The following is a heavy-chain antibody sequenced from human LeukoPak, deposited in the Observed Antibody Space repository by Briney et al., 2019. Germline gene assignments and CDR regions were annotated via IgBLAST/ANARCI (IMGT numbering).Heavy chain of an antibody. CDR3: ARQSGSGSYGLRYYYYMDV. J-gene: IGHJ6*03. CDR2: INPNRGGT. D-gene: IGHD3-10*01. CDR1: GCTFTGYY. V-gene: IGHV1-2*02. Sequence: ASVKVSCKASGCTFTGYYMHWVRQAPGQGLEWMGWINPNRGGTNYAQKLQGRVTMTTDTSTSTAYMELRSLRYDDTAVYYCARQSGSGSYGLRYYYYMDVWGKGTTVTISS.